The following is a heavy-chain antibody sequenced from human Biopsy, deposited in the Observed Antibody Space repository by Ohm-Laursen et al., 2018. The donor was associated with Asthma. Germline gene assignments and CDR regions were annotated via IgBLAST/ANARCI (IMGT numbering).Heavy chain of an antibody. J-gene: IGHJ4*02. V-gene: IGHV4-59*01. CDR3: ARATSTWSQSGPHYFDH. D-gene: IGHD6-13*01. CDR2: VHSTGST. CDR1: PGSINDYY. Sequence: SQTLSLTCTVSPGSINDYYWNWIRQLPGKGLEWIGYVHSTGSTRFNPSLKSRLTISVDTSVDQVSLKLTSVTAADTAVYYCARATSTWSQSGPHYFDHWGQGTLVTVSP.